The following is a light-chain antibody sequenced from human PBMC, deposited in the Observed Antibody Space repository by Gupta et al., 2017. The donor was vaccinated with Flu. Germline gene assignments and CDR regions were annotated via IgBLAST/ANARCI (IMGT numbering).Light chain of an antibody. CDR3: QVWDSSDDHVA. V-gene: IGLV3-21*03. CDR1: NIGIKS. CDR2: EDS. Sequence: SYVLTQPPSVSVAPGKTASLTCGGNNIGIKSVQWYQQKPGQAPVLVVHEDSDRPSGIPERSSGSNSENTATLTIRRVEAGDEADYYCQVWDSSDDHVAFGGGTKLTVL. J-gene: IGLJ2*01.